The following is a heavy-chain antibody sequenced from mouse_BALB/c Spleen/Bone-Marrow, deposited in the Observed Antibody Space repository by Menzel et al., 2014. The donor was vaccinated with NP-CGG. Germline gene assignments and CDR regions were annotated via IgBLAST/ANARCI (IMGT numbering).Heavy chain of an antibody. CDR1: GYTFTDYY. J-gene: IGHJ4*01. CDR3: ARSRAMDY. V-gene: IGHV1-26*01. Sequence: VQLQQSGPDLVKPGASVKMSCKASGYTFTDYYIKWVRQSHGKRLEWIGDINPNNGNVFYNEKFKGKASLTVDKSSTSAYMQHKSLTSEDSAVYYCARSRAMDYWGQGTSGTASS. CDR2: INPNNGNV.